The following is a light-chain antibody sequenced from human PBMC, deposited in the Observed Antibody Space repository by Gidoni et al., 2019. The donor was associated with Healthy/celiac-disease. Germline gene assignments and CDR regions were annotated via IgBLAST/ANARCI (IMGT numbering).Light chain of an antibody. CDR1: QSISSY. CDR2: AAS. CDR3: QQSYSTPLT. V-gene: IGKV1-39*01. Sequence: DIQMTQSPSSLSASVGDRVTITCRESQSISSYLYWYQQKPGKAPKLLIYAASSLQSGVQSRFSGSGPGTDFTLTISSLQPEDFATYYCQQSYSTPLTFGGGTKVEIK. J-gene: IGKJ4*01.